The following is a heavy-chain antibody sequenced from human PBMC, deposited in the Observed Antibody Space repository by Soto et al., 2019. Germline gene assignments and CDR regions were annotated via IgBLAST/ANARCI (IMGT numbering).Heavy chain of an antibody. Sequence: PGGSLRLSCEISGFNLNTYWMHWVRQAPGEGVVWVSRINSDGTNTDYADSVKGRFTISRDNAKKTVYLDMTSLKVDDTAVYYCTRDGGGRYYGGFDNWGQGTLVTVYS. D-gene: IGHD1-26*01. V-gene: IGHV3-74*01. CDR1: GFNLNTYW. CDR3: TRDGGGRYYGGFDN. CDR2: INSDGTNT. J-gene: IGHJ4*02.